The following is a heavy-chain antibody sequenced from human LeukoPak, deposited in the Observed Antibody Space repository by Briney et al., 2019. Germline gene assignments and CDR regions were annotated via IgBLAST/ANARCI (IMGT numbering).Heavy chain of an antibody. D-gene: IGHD3-22*01. Sequence: GGSLRLSCAASGFTFSSYWMSWVRQAPGKGLEWVANIKQDGSEKYYADSVKGRFTIPKDNSKNTVFLQMDSLRADDTAVYYCARDRDSSGHYGWFDPWGQGTPVTVSS. V-gene: IGHV3-7*01. CDR2: IKQDGSEK. CDR1: GFTFSSYW. CDR3: ARDRDSSGHYGWFDP. J-gene: IGHJ5*02.